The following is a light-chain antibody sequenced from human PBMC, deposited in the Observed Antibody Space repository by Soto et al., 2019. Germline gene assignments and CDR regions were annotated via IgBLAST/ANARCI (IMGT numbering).Light chain of an antibody. CDR1: SSDVGGYNY. Sequence: QSALTQPASVSGSPGQSITISCTGTSSDVGGYNYVSWYQQHPGKAPKLMIYDVSNRPSGVSNRFSGSKSGNTASLTISGLQAEDEADYYCSSYTSSSTPLYVSGTGPKLTVL. CDR3: SSYTSSSTPLYV. J-gene: IGLJ1*01. CDR2: DVS. V-gene: IGLV2-14*01.